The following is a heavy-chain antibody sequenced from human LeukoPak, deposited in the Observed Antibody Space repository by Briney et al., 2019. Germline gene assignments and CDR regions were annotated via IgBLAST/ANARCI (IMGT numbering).Heavy chain of an antibody. J-gene: IGHJ4*02. D-gene: IGHD5-18*01. Sequence: GASVKLSCKASGYTFTNYAIHWVRQAPGQGLEWMGWINAGNGNTQYSQNFQARVTITSDTSASTAYMELGSLISEDTAVYYCARSTWLQRSYYLDYWGQGTLVTVSS. CDR1: GYTFTNYA. CDR2: INAGNGNT. V-gene: IGHV1-3*01. CDR3: ARSTWLQRSYYLDY.